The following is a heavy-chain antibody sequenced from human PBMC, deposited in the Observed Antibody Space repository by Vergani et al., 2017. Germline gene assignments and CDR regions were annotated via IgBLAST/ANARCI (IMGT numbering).Heavy chain of an antibody. CDR2: ISSSGSTI. D-gene: IGHD6-13*01. V-gene: IGHV3-48*03. Sequence: EVQLVESGGGLVQPGGSLRLSCAASGFTFSSYEMNWVRQAPGKGLEWVSYISSSGSTIYYADSVKGRFTISRDNAKNSLYLQMKSLRAEDTAVYYCARATSSWYPVDYWGQGTLVTVSS. J-gene: IGHJ4*02. CDR3: ARATSSWYPVDY. CDR1: GFTFSSYE.